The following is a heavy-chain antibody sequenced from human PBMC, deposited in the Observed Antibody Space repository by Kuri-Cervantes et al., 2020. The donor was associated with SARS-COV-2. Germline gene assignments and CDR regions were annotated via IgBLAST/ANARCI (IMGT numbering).Heavy chain of an antibody. V-gene: IGHV3-30-3*01. D-gene: IGHD1-1*01. CDR3: ARDNSGTTFSVF. CDR2: ISYDGSNK. Sequence: GGSLRLSCAATGFSFSSYAMHWVRQAPGKGLEWVAVISYDGSNKYYADSVKGRFTISRDNAKNSLYLQMNSLRAEDTAVYYCARDNSGTTFSVFWGQGTMVTVSS. J-gene: IGHJ3*01. CDR1: GFSFSSYA.